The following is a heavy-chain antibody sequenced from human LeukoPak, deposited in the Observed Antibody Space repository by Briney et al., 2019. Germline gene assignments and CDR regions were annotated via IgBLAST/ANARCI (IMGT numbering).Heavy chain of an antibody. CDR1: GFTFSSYG. CDR2: ISYDGSNK. D-gene: IGHD6-19*01. CDR3: AKVAVAGTSHYYYGMDV. Sequence: GGSLRLSCAASGFTFSSYGMHWVRQAPGKGLEWVAVISYDGSNKYYADSVKGRFTISRDNSKNTLYLQMNSLRAEDTAVYYCAKVAVAGTSHYYYGMDVWGQGTTATVSS. V-gene: IGHV3-30*18. J-gene: IGHJ6*02.